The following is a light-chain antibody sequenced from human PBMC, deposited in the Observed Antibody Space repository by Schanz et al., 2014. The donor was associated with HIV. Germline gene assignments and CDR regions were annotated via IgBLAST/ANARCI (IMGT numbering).Light chain of an antibody. V-gene: IGLV2-8*01. CDR1: SSDVGGYNY. CDR2: DVS. CDR3: CSYAGIV. J-gene: IGLJ2*01. Sequence: QSVLTQPPSASGSPGQSVTISCTGTSSDVGGYNYVSWYQQHPGKAPKLIIFDVSDRPSGVSNRFSGSKSGNTASLAITGLQGDDEADYYCCSYAGIVFGGGTKLTVL.